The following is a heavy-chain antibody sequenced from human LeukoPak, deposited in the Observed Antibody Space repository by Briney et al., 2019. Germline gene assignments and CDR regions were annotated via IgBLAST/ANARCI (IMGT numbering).Heavy chain of an antibody. CDR1: GFTFSDYY. CDR2: ISSSGSTI. J-gene: IGHJ6*04. Sequence: GGSLRLSCAASGFTFSDYYMSWIRQAPGKGLEWVSYISSSGSTIYYVDSVKGRFTISRDNAKNSLYLQMNSLRAEDTAVYYCARDLSTITRAYDMDVWGKGTTVTVSS. CDR3: ARDLSTITRAYDMDV. V-gene: IGHV3-11*04. D-gene: IGHD2-2*01.